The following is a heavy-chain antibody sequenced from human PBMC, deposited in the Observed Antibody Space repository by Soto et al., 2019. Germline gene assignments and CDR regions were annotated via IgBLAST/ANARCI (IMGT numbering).Heavy chain of an antibody. CDR2: IYYSGST. J-gene: IGHJ4*02. CDR3: AKLWFGELLSGKYFDY. D-gene: IGHD3-10*01. Sequence: SQTLSLTCTVSGGSISSSSYYWGWIRQPPGKGLEWIGSIYYSGSTYYNPSLKSRVTISVDTSKNQFSLKLSSVTAADTAVYYCAKLWFGELLSGKYFDYWGQGTLVTVSS. V-gene: IGHV4-39*01. CDR1: GGSISSSSYY.